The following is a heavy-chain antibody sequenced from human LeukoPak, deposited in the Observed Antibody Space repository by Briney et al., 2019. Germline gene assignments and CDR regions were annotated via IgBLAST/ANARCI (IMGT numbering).Heavy chain of an antibody. V-gene: IGHV4-39*07. J-gene: IGHJ6*03. D-gene: IGHD1-26*01. Sequence: PSETLSLTCTVSGGSISSSSYYWGWIRQPPGKGLEWIGSIYYSGSTYYNPSLKSRVTISVDTSKNQFSLKLSSVTAADTAVYYCARVNRVGANLYYYYYYMDVWGKGTTVTVSS. CDR3: ARVNRVGANLYYYYYYMDV. CDR1: GGSISSSSYY. CDR2: IYYSGST.